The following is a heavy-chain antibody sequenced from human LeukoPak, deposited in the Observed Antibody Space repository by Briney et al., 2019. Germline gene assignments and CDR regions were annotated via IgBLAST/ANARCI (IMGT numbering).Heavy chain of an antibody. J-gene: IGHJ5*02. CDR1: GGSISSSNW. D-gene: IGHD3-16*01. V-gene: IGHV4-4*02. CDR3: AREGGGGPAPPRNWSAP. CDR2: IYHSGST. Sequence: SETLSLTCAVSGGSISSSNWWSWVRQPPGKGLEWIGEIYHSGSTNYNPSLKSRVTISVDKSKNQFSLKLSSVTAADTAVYYCAREGGGGPAPPRNWSAPWAQETLVTVSS.